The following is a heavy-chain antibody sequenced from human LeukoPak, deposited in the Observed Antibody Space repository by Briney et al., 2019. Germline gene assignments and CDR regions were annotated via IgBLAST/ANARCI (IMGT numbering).Heavy chain of an antibody. CDR2: IYYSGST. CDR1: GGSISSYY. V-gene: IGHV4-59*01. D-gene: IGHD6-13*01. J-gene: IGHJ3*02. CDR3: ARVGIAAARDAFDI. Sequence: SETLSLTCTVSGGSISSYYWSWIRQPPGKGLKWIGYIYYSGSTNYNPSLKSRVTISVDTSKNQFSLKLSSVTAADTAVYYCARVGIAAARDAFDIWGQGTMVTVSS.